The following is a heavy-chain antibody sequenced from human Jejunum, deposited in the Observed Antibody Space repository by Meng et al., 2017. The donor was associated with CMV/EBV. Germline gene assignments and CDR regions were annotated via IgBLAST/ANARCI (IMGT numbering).Heavy chain of an antibody. V-gene: IGHV3-48*04. D-gene: IGHD6-19*01. CDR1: SYN. CDR2: ISSGSSTT. CDR3: ARIGRIAVAGTSNYGMDV. Sequence: SYNMNWVRQAPGKGLEWVSYISSGSSTTYYADSVKGRITISRDNAKNSLYLQMNSLRAEDTAIYYCARIGRIAVAGTSNYGMDVWGQGTTVTVSS. J-gene: IGHJ6*02.